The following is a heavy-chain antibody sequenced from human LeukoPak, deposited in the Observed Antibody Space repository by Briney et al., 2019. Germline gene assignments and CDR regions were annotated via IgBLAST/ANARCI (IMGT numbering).Heavy chain of an antibody. CDR3: STPRRYNSGWSFDY. D-gene: IGHD6-19*01. CDR2: INHNGNVN. V-gene: IGHV3-7*03. J-gene: IGHJ4*02. Sequence: GGSLRLSCAASGFTFSSYWMNWARQAPGKGLEWVASINHNGNVNYYVDSVRGRFTISRDNAKSSVYLQMNSLRAEDTAVYYCSTPRRYNSGWSFDYWGQGTLVTVST. CDR1: GFTFSSYW.